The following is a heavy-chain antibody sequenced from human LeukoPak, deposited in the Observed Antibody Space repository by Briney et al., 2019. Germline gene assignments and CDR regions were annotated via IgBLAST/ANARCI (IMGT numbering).Heavy chain of an antibody. D-gene: IGHD6-19*01. CDR2: INHSGST. CDR3: ASAAGYFDF. Sequence: PSETLSLTCVIYGGSFSGYYWSWIRQPPGKGLEWIGEINHSGSTNYSPSLKSRLTLSVDTSKNQFSLKLSSVTAADTAVYYCASAAGYFDFWGQGALVTVSS. CDR1: GGSFSGYY. J-gene: IGHJ4*02. V-gene: IGHV4-34*01.